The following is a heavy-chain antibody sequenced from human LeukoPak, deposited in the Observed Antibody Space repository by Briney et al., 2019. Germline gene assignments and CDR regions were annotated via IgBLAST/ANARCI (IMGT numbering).Heavy chain of an antibody. Sequence: GGSLRLSCAASGFTFSSYAMTWVRQAPGKGLEWVSVISGSGDTTYYADSVKGRFTISRDNSKNTLYLQMNSLRAEDTAVYYCARRLVVVAATPDYWGQGTLVTVSS. CDR3: ARRLVVVAATPDY. CDR1: GFTFSSYA. D-gene: IGHD2-15*01. CDR2: ISGSGDTT. V-gene: IGHV3-23*01. J-gene: IGHJ4*02.